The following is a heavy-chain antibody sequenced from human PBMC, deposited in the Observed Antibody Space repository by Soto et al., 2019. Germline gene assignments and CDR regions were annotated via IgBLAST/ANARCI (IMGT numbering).Heavy chain of an antibody. CDR2: IHVTGYT. CDR3: ARGGALRQNGHAPLAF. V-gene: IGHV4-30-2*01. D-gene: IGHD1-26*01. Sequence: QLQLQESGSGLVNPSQTLSLTCTVSGASITSGSYSWSWIRQAPGKGLEWIGNIHVTGYTAFSPSLKRRSTMYVDTSKNQFSLNVIFVPAADTAVYFWARGGALRQNGHAPLAFGGKGTLVTVSS. J-gene: IGHJ4*02. CDR1: GASITSGSYS.